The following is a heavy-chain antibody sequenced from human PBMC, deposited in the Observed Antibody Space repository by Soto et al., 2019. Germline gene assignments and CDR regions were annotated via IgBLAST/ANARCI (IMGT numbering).Heavy chain of an antibody. CDR1: GFTFDDYT. V-gene: IGHV3-43*01. CDR3: AKGYYDFWSGSSSYGMDV. Sequence: GGSLRLSCAASGFTFDDYTMHWVRQAPGRGLEWVSLISWDGGSTYYADSVKGRFTISRDNSKNSLYLQMNSLRTEDTALYYCAKGYYDFWSGSSSYGMDVWGQGTTVTVSS. J-gene: IGHJ6*02. D-gene: IGHD3-3*01. CDR2: ISWDGGST.